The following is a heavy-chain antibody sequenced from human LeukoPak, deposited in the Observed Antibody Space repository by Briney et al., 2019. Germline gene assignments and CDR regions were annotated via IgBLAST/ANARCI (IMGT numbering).Heavy chain of an antibody. J-gene: IGHJ1*01. V-gene: IGHV1-69*13. CDR3: ARISKTSEYFQH. CDR1: GGTFSSYA. Sequence: PVKVSCKASGGTFSSYAISWVRQAPGQGLEWMGGIIPIFGTANYAQKFQGRVTITADESTSTAYMELSRLRSEDTAVYYCARISKTSEYFQHWGQGTLVTVSS. CDR2: IIPIFGTA.